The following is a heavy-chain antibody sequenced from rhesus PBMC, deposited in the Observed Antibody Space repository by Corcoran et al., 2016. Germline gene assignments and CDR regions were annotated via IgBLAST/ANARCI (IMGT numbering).Heavy chain of an antibody. V-gene: IGHV1-200*01. CDR2: INPSKDTT. CDR1: GYTFTSYY. J-gene: IGHJ3*01. Sequence: QVQLVQSGAEVKKPGTSVMLSCKASGYTFTSYYIHWVRQAHGQVLEWMGWINPSKDTTGYAQRFQGRVTMTRDTFTSTAYMELNSLRSDDTAVYYCARYYSGSQGLDFWGQGLRVTVSS. CDR3: ARYYSGSQGLDF. D-gene: IGHD3-16*01.